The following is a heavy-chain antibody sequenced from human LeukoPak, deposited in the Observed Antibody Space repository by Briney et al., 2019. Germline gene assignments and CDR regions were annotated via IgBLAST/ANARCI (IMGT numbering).Heavy chain of an antibody. D-gene: IGHD2-2*01. J-gene: IGHJ4*02. CDR3: ASRHCSSTSCFNN. CDR2: IYYSGST. V-gene: IGHV4-39*01. CDR1: GGSISSSSYY. Sequence: SETLSLTCTVSGGSISSSSYYWGWIRQPPGKGLEWIGSIYYSGSTYYNPSLKSRVTISVDTSKNQFSLKLSSVTAADTAVYYCASRHCSSTSCFNNWGQGTLVTVSS.